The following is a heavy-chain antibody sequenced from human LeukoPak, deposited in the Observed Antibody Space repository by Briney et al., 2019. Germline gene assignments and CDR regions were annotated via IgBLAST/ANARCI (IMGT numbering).Heavy chain of an antibody. Sequence: PSETLSLTCAVYGGSFSGYYWSWIRQPPGKGLEWIGEINHSGSTNYNPSPKSRVTISVDTSKNQFSLKLSSVTAADTAVYYCARGPAPELRWRRGFDYWGQGTLVTVSS. J-gene: IGHJ4*02. V-gene: IGHV4-34*01. D-gene: IGHD4-23*01. CDR1: GGSFSGYY. CDR2: INHSGST. CDR3: ARGPAPELRWRRGFDY.